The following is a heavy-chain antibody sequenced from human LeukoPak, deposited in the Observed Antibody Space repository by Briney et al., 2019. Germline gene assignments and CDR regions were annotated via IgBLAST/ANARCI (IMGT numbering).Heavy chain of an antibody. J-gene: IGHJ6*03. D-gene: IGHD2-15*01. Sequence: GGSLRLSCAASGFTFSSYWMHWVRQAPGKGLVWVSRINSDGSSTSYADSVKGRFTISRDNAKNTLYLQTNSLRAEDTAVYYCARGSAPYCSGGSCYSDYYYYYMDVWGKGTTVTISS. CDR2: INSDGSST. CDR1: GFTFSSYW. V-gene: IGHV3-74*01. CDR3: ARGSAPYCSGGSCYSDYYYYYMDV.